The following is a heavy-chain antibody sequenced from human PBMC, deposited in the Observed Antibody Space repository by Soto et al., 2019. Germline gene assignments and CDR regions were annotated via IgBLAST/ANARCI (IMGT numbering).Heavy chain of an antibody. CDR2: ISWNSGSI. CDR1: GFTFDDYA. J-gene: IGHJ4*02. Sequence: EVQLVESGGGLVQPGRSLRLSCAASGFTFDDYAMPWVRQAPGKGMEWVSGISWNSGSIGYADSVKVRFTISRDNATNSLYLQMNSLRAEDTALYYCAKDMWIAVSSLDYWGQGTLVTVSS. CDR3: AKDMWIAVSSLDY. D-gene: IGHD6-19*01. V-gene: IGHV3-9*01.